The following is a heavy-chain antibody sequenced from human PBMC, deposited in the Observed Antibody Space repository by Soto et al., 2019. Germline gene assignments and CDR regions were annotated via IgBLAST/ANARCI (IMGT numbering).Heavy chain of an antibody. J-gene: IGHJ6*02. D-gene: IGHD3-3*01. CDR3: TTVLTPGTYYDFWSGPPYYCYGMDV. V-gene: IGHV3-15*07. CDR1: GFTFSNAW. CDR2: IKSKTDGGTT. Sequence: GGSLRLSCAASGFTFSNAWMNWVRQAPGKGLEWVGRIKSKTDGGTTDYAAPVKGRFTISRDDSKNTLYLQMNSLKTEDTAVYYCTTVLTPGTYYDFWSGPPYYCYGMDVWGQGTTVTVSS.